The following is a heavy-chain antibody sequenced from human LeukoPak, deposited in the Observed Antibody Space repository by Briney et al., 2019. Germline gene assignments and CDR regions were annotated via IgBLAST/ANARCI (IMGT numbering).Heavy chain of an antibody. CDR1: GFTFSSYA. CDR3: AKEKGYYGSGSYLDY. D-gene: IGHD3-10*01. Sequence: PGGSLRLSCAASGFTFSSYAMSWVRQAPGKGLEWVSAISGSGGSTYYADSVKGRFTISRDNSKDTLYLQMNSLRAEDTAVYYCAKEKGYYGSGSYLDYWGQGTLVTVSS. CDR2: ISGSGGST. J-gene: IGHJ4*02. V-gene: IGHV3-23*01.